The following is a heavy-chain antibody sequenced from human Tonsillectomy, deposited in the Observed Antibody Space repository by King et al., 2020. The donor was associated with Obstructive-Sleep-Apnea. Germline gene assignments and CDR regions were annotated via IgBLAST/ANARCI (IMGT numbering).Heavy chain of an antibody. CDR1: GFTFSRYG. CDR2: IWYDGSNE. D-gene: IGHD5-24*01. J-gene: IGHJ4*02. Sequence: VQLVESGGGVVQPGRSLRLSCATSGFTFSRYGMHWVRQAPGKGLEWVAIIWYDGSNEYYADSVKGRFTISRDNSKNTLYLQMRSLRAEDTAVYYCAREGDGYNRGDYWGQGTLVTVSS. V-gene: IGHV3-33*01. CDR3: AREGDGYNRGDY.